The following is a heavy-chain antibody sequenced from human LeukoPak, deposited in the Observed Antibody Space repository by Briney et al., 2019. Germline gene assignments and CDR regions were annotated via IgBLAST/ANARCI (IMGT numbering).Heavy chain of an antibody. CDR1: GFTFSSYS. Sequence: GGSLRLSCAASGFTFSSYSMNWVRQAPGKGLEWVSSISSSSSYIYYADSVKDRFTISRDNAKNSLYLQMNSLRAEDTAVYYCARDRSGATTHWGQGTLVTVSS. J-gene: IGHJ4*02. D-gene: IGHD1-26*01. CDR3: ARDRSGATTH. CDR2: ISSSSSYI. V-gene: IGHV3-21*01.